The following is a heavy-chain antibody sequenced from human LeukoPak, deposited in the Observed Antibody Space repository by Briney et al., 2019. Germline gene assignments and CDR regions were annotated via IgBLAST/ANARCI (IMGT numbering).Heavy chain of an antibody. Sequence: GGSLRLSCAASGFTFSTYPMSWVRQAPGKGLEWVSTISGSGGSTYYADYVKGRFTISRDNSKNTLYLQMNSLRAEDTTVYYCAKERTQTTSFDYWGQGTLVTVSS. V-gene: IGHV3-23*01. D-gene: IGHD2/OR15-2a*01. CDR1: GFTFSTYP. CDR2: ISGSGGST. J-gene: IGHJ4*02. CDR3: AKERTQTTSFDY.